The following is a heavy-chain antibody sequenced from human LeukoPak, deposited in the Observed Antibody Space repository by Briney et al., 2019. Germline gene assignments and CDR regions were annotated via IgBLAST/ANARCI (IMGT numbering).Heavy chain of an antibody. V-gene: IGHV3-53*01. D-gene: IGHD6-19*01. Sequence: GGSLRLSCAASGFTVSSNYMSWVRQAPGKGLEWVSVIYSGGSTYYADSVKGRFTISRDNSKNTLYLQMNSLRAEDTAVYYCARDSSVAGTTFDLWGQGTLVTVSS. CDR1: GFTVSSNY. CDR3: ARDSSVAGTTFDL. CDR2: IYSGGST. J-gene: IGHJ4*02.